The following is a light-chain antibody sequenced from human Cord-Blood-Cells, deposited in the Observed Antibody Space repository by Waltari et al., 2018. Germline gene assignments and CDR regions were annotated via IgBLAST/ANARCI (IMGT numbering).Light chain of an antibody. CDR2: GNS. CDR1: SSHLGAAYD. J-gene: IGLJ2*01. Sequence: QSVLTQPPSVSGAPGQRVTISCTGRSSHLGAAYDVHWYQQRPGTAPKLLIYGNSNRPSGVPDRFSGSKSGTSASLAITGLQAEDEADYYCQSYDSSLSGSVFGGGTKLTVL. CDR3: QSYDSSLSGSV. V-gene: IGLV1-40*01.